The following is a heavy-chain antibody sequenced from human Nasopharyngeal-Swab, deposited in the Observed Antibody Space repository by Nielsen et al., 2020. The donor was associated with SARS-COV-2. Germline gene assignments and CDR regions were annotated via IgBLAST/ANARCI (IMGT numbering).Heavy chain of an antibody. CDR1: GFTFSSYS. CDR3: ARDSSSAYDFWSGYYAPNDYYYYYGMDV. CDR2: ISSSSSYI. Sequence: GESLKISCAASGFTFSSYSMNWVRQAPGKGLEWVSSISSSSSYIYYADSVKGRFTISRDNAENSLYLQMNSLRAEDTAVYYCARDSSSAYDFWSGYYAPNDYYYYYGMDVWGQGTTVTVSS. V-gene: IGHV3-21*01. D-gene: IGHD3-3*01. J-gene: IGHJ6*02.